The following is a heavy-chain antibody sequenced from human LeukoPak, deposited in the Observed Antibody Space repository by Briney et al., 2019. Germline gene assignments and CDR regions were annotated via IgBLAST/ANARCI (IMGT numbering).Heavy chain of an antibody. Sequence: GASVRLSCTASGVTFSSYAISWVRQAPGQGLEWMGGIIPIFGTANYTQKFQGRDTITTDKSTSTAYMDLSSLRAEDTAVYYCATSSTELVGGYNWFDTWGQGTLVTVSS. CDR3: ATSSTELVGGYNWFDT. J-gene: IGHJ5*02. V-gene: IGHV1-69*05. D-gene: IGHD2-8*02. CDR1: GVTFSSYA. CDR2: IIPIFGTA.